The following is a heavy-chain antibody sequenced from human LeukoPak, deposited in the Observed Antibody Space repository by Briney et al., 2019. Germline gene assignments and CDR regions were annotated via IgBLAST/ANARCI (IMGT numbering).Heavy chain of an antibody. CDR2: ISSSSSTI. CDR3: ARADPYYYDSSGITMDV. CDR1: GFTFSSYS. D-gene: IGHD3-22*01. Sequence: GGSLRLSCAASGFTFSSYSMNWVRQAPGKGLEWVSYISSSSSTIYYADSVKGRSTISRDNAKNTLYLQMNSLRAEDTAVYYCARADPYYYDSSGITMDVWGQGTTVTVSS. V-gene: IGHV3-48*04. J-gene: IGHJ6*02.